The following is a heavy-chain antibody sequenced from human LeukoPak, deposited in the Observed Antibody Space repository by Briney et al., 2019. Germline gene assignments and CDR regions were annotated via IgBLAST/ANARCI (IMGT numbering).Heavy chain of an antibody. D-gene: IGHD6-6*01. V-gene: IGHV3-21*01. CDR2: ITGRSSNV. J-gene: IGHJ4*02. Sequence: GESLTLSCAASGFTVSIYYMKCVRQAREKGREWVSFITGRSSNVCYTDSVKGRVTIARDNANSSLFLQMNSLRDEDTAVYYCASGFSSSRYLDYWGQGTLVTVSS. CDR3: ASGFSSSRYLDY. CDR1: GFTVSIYY.